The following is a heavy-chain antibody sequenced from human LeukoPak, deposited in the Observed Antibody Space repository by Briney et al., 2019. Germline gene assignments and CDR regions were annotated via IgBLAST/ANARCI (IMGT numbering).Heavy chain of an antibody. J-gene: IGHJ6*02. CDR1: GFTFSNYA. V-gene: IGHV3-23*01. CDR2: ISGSGGST. Sequence: GGSLRLSCAASGFTFSNYAMSWVRQAPGKGLEWVSAISGSGGSTYYADSVKGRFTISRDNSKNTLYLQMNSLGAEDTALYYCARASRSTYYAAYDMDVWGQGTTVTVSS. D-gene: IGHD3-3*01. CDR3: ARASRSTYYAAYDMDV.